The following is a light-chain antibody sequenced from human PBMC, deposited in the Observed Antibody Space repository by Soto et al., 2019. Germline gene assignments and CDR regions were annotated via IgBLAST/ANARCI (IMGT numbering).Light chain of an antibody. CDR2: EGS. V-gene: IGLV2-14*02. CDR1: SSDVGSYNL. J-gene: IGLJ2*01. CDR3: SSFTNSGTVV. Sequence: QSALTQPASVSGSPGQSITISCTGTSSDVGSYNLVSWYQQHPGKAPKLMIYEGSKRPSGVSNRFSGSKSGNTASLTISGLQAEDEADYYCSSFTNSGTVVFGGGTKLTVL.